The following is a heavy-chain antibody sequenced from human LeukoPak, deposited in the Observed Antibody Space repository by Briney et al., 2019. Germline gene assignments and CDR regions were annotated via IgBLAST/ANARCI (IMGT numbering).Heavy chain of an antibody. Sequence: GASVKVSCKSSGYTFTSFGFTWVRQAPGQGLEWLGWISTYNSNINYAQNLQDRLTLTTDSSTNTAYMELSSLRSDDTAIYYCTRGSLPADAFDIWGQGTLVTVSS. D-gene: IGHD2-2*01. CDR1: GYTFTSFG. CDR2: ISTYNSNI. J-gene: IGHJ3*02. CDR3: TRGSLPADAFDI. V-gene: IGHV1-18*01.